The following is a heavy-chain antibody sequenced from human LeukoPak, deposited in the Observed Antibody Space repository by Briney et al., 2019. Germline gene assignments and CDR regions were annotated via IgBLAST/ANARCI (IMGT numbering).Heavy chain of an antibody. CDR3: ARDGNGDYAGDPPEY. Sequence: ASVKVSCKASGGTFSSYAISWVRQAPGQGLEWMGRIIPIFGTANYAQKFQGRVTITADESTSTAYMELSSLRSEDTAVYYCARDGNGDYAGDPPEYWGQGTLVTVSS. V-gene: IGHV1-69*13. J-gene: IGHJ4*02. CDR2: IIPIFGTA. CDR1: GGTFSSYA. D-gene: IGHD4-17*01.